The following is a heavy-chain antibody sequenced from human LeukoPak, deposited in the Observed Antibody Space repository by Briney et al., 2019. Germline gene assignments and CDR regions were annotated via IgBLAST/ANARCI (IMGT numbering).Heavy chain of an antibody. D-gene: IGHD4-17*01. CDR2: VNPNSGGT. J-gene: IGHJ5*02. V-gene: IGHV1-2*06. CDR1: GYTFTAYY. Sequence: ASVKVSCKASGYTFTAYYIHWVRQAPRQGLEWMGRVNPNSGGTNYAQKFQGRVTMTRDTSITTAYMELSRLRSDDTAVYYCARDASDYGDYNWFDPWGQGTLVTVSS. CDR3: ARDASDYGDYNWFDP.